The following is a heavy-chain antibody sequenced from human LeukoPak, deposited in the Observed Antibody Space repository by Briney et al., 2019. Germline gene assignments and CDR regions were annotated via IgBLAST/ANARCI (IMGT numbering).Heavy chain of an antibody. D-gene: IGHD3-22*01. J-gene: IGHJ4*02. CDR1: GFAFSSYS. CDR2: ISYDGSNK. CDR3: ARDGSPMIAYYFDY. V-gene: IGHV3-30*03. Sequence: GGSLRLSCAASGFAFSSYSMNWVRQAPGKGLEWVAVISYDGSNKYYADSVKGRFTISRDNSKNTLYLQMNSLRAEDTAVYYCARDGSPMIAYYFDYWGQGTLVTVSS.